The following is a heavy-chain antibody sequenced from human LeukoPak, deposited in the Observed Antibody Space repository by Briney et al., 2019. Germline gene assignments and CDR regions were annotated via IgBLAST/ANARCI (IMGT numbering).Heavy chain of an antibody. V-gene: IGHV4-59*12. J-gene: IGHJ4*02. CDR2: IYYSGST. D-gene: IGHD3-22*01. CDR1: GGSISSYY. CDR3: ARINNDSSGPPHFDY. Sequence: PSETLSLTCTVSGGSISSYYWSWIRQPPGKGLEWIGYIYYSGSTNYNPSLKSRVTISVDTSKNQFSLKLSSVTAADTAVYYCARINNDSSGPPHFDYWGQGTLVTVSS.